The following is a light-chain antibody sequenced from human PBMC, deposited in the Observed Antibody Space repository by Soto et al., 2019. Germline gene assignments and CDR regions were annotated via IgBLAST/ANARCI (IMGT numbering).Light chain of an antibody. CDR1: SSDVGSYSI. V-gene: IGLV2-23*02. CDR3: CSYAGSTTLYV. J-gene: IGLJ1*01. Sequence: QSVLTQPASVSGSPGQSITISCTGTSSDVGSYSIVSWYQQHPGKAPKLMIYEVSKRPSGVSNRFSASKSGNTASLTISGLQPEDEADYYCCSYAGSTTLYVFGSGTKLTVL. CDR2: EVS.